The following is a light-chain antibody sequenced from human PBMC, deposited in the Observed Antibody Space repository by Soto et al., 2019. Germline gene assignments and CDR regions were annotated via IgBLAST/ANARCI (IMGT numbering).Light chain of an antibody. J-gene: IGLJ3*02. CDR2: EVS. CDR1: SSDVGYDNY. V-gene: IGLV2-14*01. Sequence: QSALTQPASVSGSPGQSITISCTGTSSDVGYDNYVSWFQQHPGKAPKLMIYEVSRRPSGVSNRFSGSKSANTASLTSSGLQAEDEADYYCTSHTARSTWVFGGGTKLTVL. CDR3: TSHTARSTWV.